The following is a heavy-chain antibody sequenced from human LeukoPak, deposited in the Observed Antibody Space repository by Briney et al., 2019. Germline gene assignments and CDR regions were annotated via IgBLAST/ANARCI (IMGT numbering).Heavy chain of an antibody. CDR1: GFTLSDYY. CDR2: ISSSGSTI. J-gene: IGHJ6*03. D-gene: IGHD1-14*01. CDR3: ARDLRTEVWYYYYYMDV. V-gene: IGHV3-11*04. Sequence: PGGSLRLSCAASGFTLSDYYMSWTRHAPGKGLEWVSYISSSGSTIYYAVSVKGRFPICRDNDKNALYLKMNSLRAEDTAVYYCARDLRTEVWYYYYYMDVWGKGTTVTVSS.